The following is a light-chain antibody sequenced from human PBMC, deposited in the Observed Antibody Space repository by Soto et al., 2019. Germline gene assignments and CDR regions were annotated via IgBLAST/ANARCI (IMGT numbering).Light chain of an antibody. CDR1: QSVSSSS. CDR2: GAS. J-gene: IGKJ2*01. CDR3: LQFDNSPLYT. Sequence: EIVLTQSPGTLSLSPGERATLSCRASQSVSSSSITWYQQKPGQAPRLLIYGASTRATGIPDRFSGSGSGTDFSLPISRLQPEYFAVYYCLQFDNSPLYTFGQGTKVDIK. V-gene: IGKV3-20*01.